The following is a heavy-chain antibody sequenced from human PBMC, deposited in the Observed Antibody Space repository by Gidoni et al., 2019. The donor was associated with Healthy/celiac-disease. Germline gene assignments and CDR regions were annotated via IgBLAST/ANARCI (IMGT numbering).Heavy chain of an antibody. CDR3: ARGTSSGFLDYGMDV. Sequence: EVQLVESGGGLVKPGGSLRLSCAASGFTFSSYSMNWVRQAPGKGLEWVSSISSSSSYIYYADSVKGRFTISRDNAKNSLYLQMNSLRAEDTAVYYCARGTSSGFLDYGMDVWGQGTTVTVSS. D-gene: IGHD2-2*01. V-gene: IGHV3-21*01. J-gene: IGHJ6*02. CDR2: ISSSSSYI. CDR1: GFTFSSYS.